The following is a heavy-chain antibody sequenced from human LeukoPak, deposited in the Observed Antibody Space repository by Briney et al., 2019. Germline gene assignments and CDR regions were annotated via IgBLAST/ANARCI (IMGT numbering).Heavy chain of an antibody. Sequence: PSETLSLTCTVSGGSISSYYWSWIRQPPGKGLEWIGYIYYSGSTNYNPSLKSRVTISVDTSKNQFSLKLSSVTAADRAVYYCAREVQGGNFDYWGQGTLVTVSS. CDR2: IYYSGST. V-gene: IGHV4-59*01. CDR1: GGSISSYY. D-gene: IGHD2-15*01. CDR3: AREVQGGNFDY. J-gene: IGHJ4*02.